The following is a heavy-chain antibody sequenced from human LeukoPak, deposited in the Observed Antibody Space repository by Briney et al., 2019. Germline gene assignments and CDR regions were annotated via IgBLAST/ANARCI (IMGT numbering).Heavy chain of an antibody. Sequence: KTGGSLRLSCAASGFTFCNYSMNWLRQAPGKGLEWVSTISSSSSYIYYADSVKGRFTISRDNATNSLYLQMNSLRADDTAVYYCARSRFLEWLPDAFDIWGQGTMVTVSS. CDR3: ARSRFLEWLPDAFDI. D-gene: IGHD3-3*01. CDR2: ISSSSSYI. CDR1: GFTFCNYS. V-gene: IGHV3-21*01. J-gene: IGHJ3*02.